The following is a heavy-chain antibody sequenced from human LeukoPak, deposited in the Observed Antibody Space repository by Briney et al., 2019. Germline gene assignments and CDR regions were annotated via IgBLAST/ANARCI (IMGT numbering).Heavy chain of an antibody. CDR2: IYYSGST. J-gene: IGHJ4*02. D-gene: IGHD3-10*01. V-gene: IGHV4-59*01. CDR1: GGSISSYY. Sequence: SETLSLTCTVSGGSISSYYWSWIRQPPGKGLEWIGYIYYSGSTNYNPSLKSRVTISVDTSKNQFSLKLSSVTAADTAVYYCARDYYGSLYYWGQGTLVTVSS. CDR3: ARDYYGSLYY.